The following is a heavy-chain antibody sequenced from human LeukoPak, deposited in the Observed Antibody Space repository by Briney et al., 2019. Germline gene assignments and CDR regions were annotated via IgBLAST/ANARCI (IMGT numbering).Heavy chain of an antibody. CDR1: GFTFSSYS. V-gene: IGHV3-21*01. D-gene: IGHD2-2*02. J-gene: IGHJ5*02. CDR3: ARDSCSSTSCYRRGYNWFDP. CDR2: ISSSSSYI. Sequence: GGSLRLSCAASGFTFSSYSMNWVRQAPGKGLEWVSSISSSSSYIYYADSVEGRFTISRDNAKNSLYLQMNSLRAEDTAVYYCARDSCSSTSCYRRGYNWFDPWGQGTLVTVSS.